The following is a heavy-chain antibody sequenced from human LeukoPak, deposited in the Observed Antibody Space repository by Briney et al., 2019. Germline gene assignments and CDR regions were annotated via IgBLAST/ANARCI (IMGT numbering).Heavy chain of an antibody. D-gene: IGHD3-10*01. CDR2: IYYSGST. CDR3: ARGAGPYYGSGSYGENYFDY. CDR1: GGSISSGDYY. J-gene: IGHJ4*02. Sequence: SQTLSLTCTVSGGSISSGDYYWSWIRQSPGKGLEWIGYIYYSGSTYYNPSLKSRVTISVDTSKNQFSLKLSSVTAADTAVYYCARGAGPYYGSGSYGENYFDYWGQGTLVTVSS. V-gene: IGHV4-30-4*01.